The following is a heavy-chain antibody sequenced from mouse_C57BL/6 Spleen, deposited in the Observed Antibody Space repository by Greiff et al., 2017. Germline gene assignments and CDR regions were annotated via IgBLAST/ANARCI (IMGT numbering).Heavy chain of an antibody. V-gene: IGHV1-39*01. J-gene: IGHJ2*01. CDR2: INPNYGTT. Sequence: EVKLMESGPELVKPGASVKISCKASGYSFTDYNMNWVKQSNGKSLEWIGVINPNYGTTSYNQKFKGMATLTVDQSSSTAYMQLNSLTSEDSAVYYCARKVTGCFDYWGQGTTLTVSS. D-gene: IGHD2-1*01. CDR1: GYSFTDYN. CDR3: ARKVTGCFDY.